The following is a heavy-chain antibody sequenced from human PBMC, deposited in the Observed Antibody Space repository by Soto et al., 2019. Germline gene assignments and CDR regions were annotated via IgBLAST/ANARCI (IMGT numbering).Heavy chain of an antibody. D-gene: IGHD3-22*01. V-gene: IGHV1-2*02. J-gene: IGHJ5*02. CDR2: INPNSGGT. Sequence: ASVKVSCKASGYTFTGYYMHWVRQAPGQGLEWMGWINPNSGGTNYAQKFQGRVTMTRDTSISTAYMELSRLRSDDTAVYYCARAPPLSGYKYNWFDPWGQGTLVTVS. CDR3: ARAPPLSGYKYNWFDP. CDR1: GYTFTGYY.